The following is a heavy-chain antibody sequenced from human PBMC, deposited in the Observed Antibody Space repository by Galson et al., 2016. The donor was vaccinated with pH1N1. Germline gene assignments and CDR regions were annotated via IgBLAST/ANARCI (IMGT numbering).Heavy chain of an antibody. CDR3: AREGRSDYGDYDGNYYGMDV. D-gene: IGHD4-17*01. Sequence: SLRLSCAASGFTFSDYYMSWIRQAPGKGLEWVSYISSTGSTIYYADSVKGRFTVSRGNAKNSLYLQMNSLRAEDTAVYYCAREGRSDYGDYDGNYYGMDVWGQGTTATVSS. V-gene: IGHV3-11*04. CDR2: ISSTGSTI. CDR1: GFTFSDYY. J-gene: IGHJ6*02.